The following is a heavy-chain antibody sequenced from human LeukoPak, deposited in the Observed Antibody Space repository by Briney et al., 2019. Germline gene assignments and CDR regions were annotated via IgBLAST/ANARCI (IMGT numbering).Heavy chain of an antibody. J-gene: IGHJ4*02. CDR2: ISTYNGDT. V-gene: IGHV1-18*01. D-gene: IGHD4/OR15-4a*01. Sequence: ASVKVSCKASGYPFTGYFIHWVRQAPGQGLEWMGWISTYNGDTKYAQKYQGRVTMTTDTSTSTAYMEMRSLRSDDTAVYYCARGLWLSLDYWGQGTLVTVSS. CDR3: ARGLWLSLDY. CDR1: GYPFTGYF.